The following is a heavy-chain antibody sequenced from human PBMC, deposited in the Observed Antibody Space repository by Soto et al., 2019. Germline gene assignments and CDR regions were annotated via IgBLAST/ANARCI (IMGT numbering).Heavy chain of an antibody. V-gene: IGHV4-59*01. D-gene: IGHD3-9*01. CDR3: ARDRYDILTGYSSWFDP. CDR2: IYYSGST. CDR1: GGSISSYY. Sequence: SETLSLTCTVSGGSISSYYWSWIRQPPGKGLEWIGYIYYSGSTNYNPSLKSRATISVDTSKNQFSLKLSSVTAADTAVYYCARDRYDILTGYSSWFDPWGQGTLVTVSS. J-gene: IGHJ5*02.